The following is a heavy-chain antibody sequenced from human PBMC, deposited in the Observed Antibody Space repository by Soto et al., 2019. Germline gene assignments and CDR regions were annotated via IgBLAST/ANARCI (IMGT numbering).Heavy chain of an antibody. CDR3: ARCPPIVVVPAAHNCFAP. CDR2: INHSGST. CDR1: GGSFSGYY. D-gene: IGHD2-2*01. V-gene: IGHV4-34*01. Sequence: QVQLQQWGAGLLKPSETLSLTCAVYGGSFSGYYWSWIRQPPGKGLEWIGEINHSGSTNYNQSLKSPVTISVDTSTNQLSLKLSSVTAADTDVYYCARCPPIVVVPAAHNCFAPWGQGTLVTVSS. J-gene: IGHJ5*02.